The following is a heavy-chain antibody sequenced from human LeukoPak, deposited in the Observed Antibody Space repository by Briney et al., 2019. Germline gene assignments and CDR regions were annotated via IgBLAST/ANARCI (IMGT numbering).Heavy chain of an antibody. CDR2: ISGSGGST. D-gene: IGHD3-22*01. J-gene: IGHJ4*02. CDR1: GFTFNNYA. Sequence: GGSLRLSCVASGFTFNNYAMHWVRQAPGKGLEWVSAISGSGGSTYYADSVKGRFTISRDNSKNTLYLQMNSLRAEDTAVYYCAKDVGNYYDSSGYYSPLYYFDYWGQGTLVTVSS. V-gene: IGHV3-23*01. CDR3: AKDVGNYYDSSGYYSPLYYFDY.